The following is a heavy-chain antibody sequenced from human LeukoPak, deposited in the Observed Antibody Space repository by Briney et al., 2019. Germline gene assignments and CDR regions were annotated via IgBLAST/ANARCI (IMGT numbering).Heavy chain of an antibody. V-gene: IGHV4-59*12. CDR2: IYYSGST. CDR3: ARDRNGYGTFDY. J-gene: IGHJ4*02. Sequence: SETLSLSCAASGGSISSYYWSWIRQPPGKGLEWVGYIYYSGSTNYNPSLQSRVTISVDTSKNHFSLKLSSVTAADTAVYYCARDRNGYGTFDYWGQGTLVTVSS. D-gene: IGHD5-18*01. CDR1: GGSISSYY.